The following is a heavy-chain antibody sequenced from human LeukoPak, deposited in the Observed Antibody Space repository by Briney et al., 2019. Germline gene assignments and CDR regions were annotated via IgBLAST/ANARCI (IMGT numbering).Heavy chain of an antibody. CDR1: GGSISSYY. J-gene: IGHJ1*01. CDR2: IYYSGST. CDR3: GRGLGGSYCGYFQH. D-gene: IGHD1-26*01. V-gene: IGHV4-59*01. Sequence: PSETLSLTCTVSGGSISSYYWSWIRQPPGKGLEWIGYIYYSGSTNYNPSLKSRVTISVDTSKNLFSLKLSSVTAADTAVYYCGRGLGGSYCGYFQHWGQGTLVTVAS.